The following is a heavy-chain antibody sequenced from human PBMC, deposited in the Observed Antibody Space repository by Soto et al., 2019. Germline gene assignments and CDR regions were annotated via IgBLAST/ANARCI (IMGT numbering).Heavy chain of an antibody. V-gene: IGHV3-33*01. CDR3: ARDIGRGYSGYDPFDY. Sequence: QVQLVESGGGVVQPGRSLRLSCAASGLTFSRYGIHWVRQAPGKGLEWVAVIWYDGSNKYYEDSVKGRFTITRDNSKNTLYMQMNRLRAEDTAVYYCARDIGRGYSGYDPFDYWGQGTLVTVSS. D-gene: IGHD5-12*01. CDR1: GLTFSRYG. CDR2: IWYDGSNK. J-gene: IGHJ4*02.